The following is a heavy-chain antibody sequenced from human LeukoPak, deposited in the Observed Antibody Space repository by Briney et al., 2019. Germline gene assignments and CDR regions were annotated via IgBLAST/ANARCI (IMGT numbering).Heavy chain of an antibody. CDR1: GGSISSSSYY. V-gene: IGHV4-39*07. J-gene: IGHJ3*02. Sequence: PSETLSLTCTVSGGSISSSSYYWGWIRQPPGKGLEWIGSIYYSGSTYYNPSLKSRVTMSVDTSKNQFSLRLNSVTAADTAVYYCARAETDYAGTFDIWGQGTMVTVSS. D-gene: IGHD4-17*01. CDR3: ARAETDYAGTFDI. CDR2: IYYSGST.